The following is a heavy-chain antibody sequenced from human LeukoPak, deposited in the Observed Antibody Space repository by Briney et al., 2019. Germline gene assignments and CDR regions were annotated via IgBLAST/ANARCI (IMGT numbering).Heavy chain of an antibody. J-gene: IGHJ4*02. Sequence: SETLSLTCTVSGGSISTYYWGWIRQPPGKGLEWIGYIYYSGSINYNPSLKSRVTISVDTSKNQFSLKLSSVTAADTAVYYCVVNIQDYGDNSDLYFDYWGQGTLVNVSS. CDR1: GGSISTYY. D-gene: IGHD4-23*01. CDR3: VVNIQDYGDNSDLYFDY. CDR2: IYYSGSI. V-gene: IGHV4-59*08.